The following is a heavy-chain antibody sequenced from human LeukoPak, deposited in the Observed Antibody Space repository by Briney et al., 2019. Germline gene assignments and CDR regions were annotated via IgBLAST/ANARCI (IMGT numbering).Heavy chain of an antibody. CDR2: IGASGGTT. CDR1: GFTFSSYA. Sequence: GGSLRLSCAASGFTFSSYAMSWVRQAPGKGLEWVSAIGASGGTTYYADSVKGRFTISRDSSKKTLYLQMNSLSAEDTAVYYCAKDEGVKVRGVIPRWGQGTLVTVSS. V-gene: IGHV3-23*01. J-gene: IGHJ4*02. D-gene: IGHD3-10*01. CDR3: AKDEGVKVRGVIPR.